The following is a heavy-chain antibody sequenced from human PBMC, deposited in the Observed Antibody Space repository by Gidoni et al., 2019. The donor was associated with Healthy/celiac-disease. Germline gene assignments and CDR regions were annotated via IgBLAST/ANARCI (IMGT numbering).Heavy chain of an antibody. CDR3: TWAGTSEGFDI. D-gene: IGHD1-1*01. J-gene: IGHJ3*02. Sequence: QLQLQESGPGLVKPSETLSLTCTVSAGPISSSSSYWGWIRQPPGKGLEWIGSIYYSGRTYYNPSLKSRFTISVDTSKNQFSLKLSSVTAADTAVYYCTWAGTSEGFDIWGQGTMVTVSS. V-gene: IGHV4-39*01. CDR2: IYYSGRT. CDR1: AGPISSSSSY.